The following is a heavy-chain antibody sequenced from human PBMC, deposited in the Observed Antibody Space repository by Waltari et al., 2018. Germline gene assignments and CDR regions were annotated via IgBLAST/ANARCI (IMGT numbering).Heavy chain of an antibody. Sequence: QVQLVQSGAEVKKPGSSVKVSCKASGGTFSSYAISWVRQAPGQGLEWMGGIIPIFGTANYAQKLQGRVTITADESTSTAYMELSSLRSEDTAVYYCARGSSVVPVPRRDYYYYYMDVWGKGTTVTVSS. CDR3: ARGSSVVPVPRRDYYYYYMDV. D-gene: IGHD2-2*01. J-gene: IGHJ6*03. CDR1: GGTFSSYA. CDR2: IIPIFGTA. V-gene: IGHV1-69*01.